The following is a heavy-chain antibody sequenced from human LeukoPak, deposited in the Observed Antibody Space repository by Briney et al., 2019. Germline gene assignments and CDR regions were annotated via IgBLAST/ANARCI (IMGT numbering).Heavy chain of an antibody. V-gene: IGHV3-7*01. J-gene: IGHJ4*02. D-gene: IGHD2-15*01. CDR3: ARESPYCSGGSCYPYYFDY. CDR1: GFTFSSYW. CDR2: IKQDGSEK. Sequence: GGSLRLSCAASGFTFSSYWMSWVRQAPGKGLEWVANIKQDGSEKYYVDSVKGRFTISRDNAKNSLYLQMNSLRAEDTAVYYCARESPYCSGGSCYPYYFDYWGQGTLVTASS.